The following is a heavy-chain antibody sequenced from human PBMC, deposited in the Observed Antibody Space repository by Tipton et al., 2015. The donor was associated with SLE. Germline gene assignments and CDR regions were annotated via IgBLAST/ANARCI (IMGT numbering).Heavy chain of an antibody. D-gene: IGHD6-19*01. V-gene: IGHV4-59*01. Sequence: TNHNPSLNNLVTISVDRSNNQFSLKLSSVTPADTAVYYCARDAAVAGHFDYWGQGKLVTVSS. CDR3: ARDAAVAGHFDY. CDR2: T. J-gene: IGHJ4*02.